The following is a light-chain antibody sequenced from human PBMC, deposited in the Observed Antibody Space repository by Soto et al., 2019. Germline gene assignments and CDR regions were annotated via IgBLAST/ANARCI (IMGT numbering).Light chain of an antibody. CDR1: QGIYNY. CDR2: AAS. J-gene: IGKJ3*01. V-gene: IGKV1-27*01. CDR3: QKRNSAPFT. Sequence: DTQMTQSPSSLSASVGXRVTITCRASQGIYNYLAWYQQKPGRVPKILIYAASSLVSGVPSRFSGSGSGTDFTLTISSLQPEDVATYYCQKRNSAPFTFGPGTKVDIK.